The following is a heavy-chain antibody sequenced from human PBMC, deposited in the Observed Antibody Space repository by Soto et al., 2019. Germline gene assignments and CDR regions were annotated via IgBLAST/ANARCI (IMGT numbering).Heavy chain of an antibody. V-gene: IGHV1-18*01. CDR3: ASGWFGEFVYYFDY. D-gene: IGHD3-10*01. Sequence: ASVKVSCKASGYTFTSYGISWVRQAPGQGLEWMGWISAYSGNTNYAQKLQGRVTMTTDTSTSTAYMELRSLGSDDTAVYYCASGWFGEFVYYFDYWGQGTLVTVSS. CDR2: ISAYSGNT. CDR1: GYTFTSYG. J-gene: IGHJ4*02.